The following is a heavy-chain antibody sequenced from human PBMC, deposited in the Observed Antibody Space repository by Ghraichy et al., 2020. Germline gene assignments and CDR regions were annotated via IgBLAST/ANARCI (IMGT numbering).Heavy chain of an antibody. V-gene: IGHV3-30*19. Sequence: GGSLRLSCAASGFIFSNYGMHWVRQAPDKGLEWVSFISSDGNDKRYADSVKGRFTISRDDSKNTVYLQMSSLRGEDTAKYYCASRAIVGRSFDYWGQGTLVTVSS. J-gene: IGHJ4*02. CDR2: ISSDGNDK. D-gene: IGHD3-22*01. CDR1: GFIFSNYG. CDR3: ASRAIVGRSFDY.